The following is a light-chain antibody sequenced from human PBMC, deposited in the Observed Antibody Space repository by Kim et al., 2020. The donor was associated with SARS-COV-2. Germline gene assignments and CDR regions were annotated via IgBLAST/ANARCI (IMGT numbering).Light chain of an antibody. V-gene: IGKV3-11*01. J-gene: IGKJ1*01. CDR1: QSISSH. CDR2: DAS. Sequence: ASQSISSHLAWYQHKPGQSPRLLIYDASNRATGVPARFSGSGSGTDLTLTISRFEPEDFAVYYCQHNKTFGQGTKVDIK. CDR3: QHNKT.